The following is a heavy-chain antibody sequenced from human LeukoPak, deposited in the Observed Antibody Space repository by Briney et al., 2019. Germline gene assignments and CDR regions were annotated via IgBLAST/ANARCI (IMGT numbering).Heavy chain of an antibody. Sequence: PGGSLRLSCAASGFTFSRHNMNWVRLARGKGLEWLSSISSSSSYTYYADSVKGRSTISRDNARNSLYLQMNSLRAEDTAVYYCVRGKANYGSGSDVWGKGTTVTVSS. CDR2: ISSSSSYT. V-gene: IGHV3-21*01. CDR1: GFTFSRHN. D-gene: IGHD3-10*01. J-gene: IGHJ6*04. CDR3: VRGKANYGSGSDV.